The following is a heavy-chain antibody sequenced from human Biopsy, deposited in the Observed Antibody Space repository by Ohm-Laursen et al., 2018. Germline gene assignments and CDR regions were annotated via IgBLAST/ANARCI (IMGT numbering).Heavy chain of an antibody. D-gene: IGHD5-12*01. CDR3: AKCMTYSGDGIDY. V-gene: IGHV3-23*01. Sequence: SLRLSCAASGFSVSSYDMNWVRQAPGKGLGWVPGISGRTSGTYCADSVKGRFTISRDNSKNTLYLQMSSLRAEDTALYYCAKCMTYSGDGIDYWGQGTLVTVSS. CDR2: ISGRTSGT. CDR1: GFSVSSYD. J-gene: IGHJ4*02.